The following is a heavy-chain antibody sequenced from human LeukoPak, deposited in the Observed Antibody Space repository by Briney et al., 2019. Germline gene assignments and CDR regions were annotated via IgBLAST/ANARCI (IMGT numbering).Heavy chain of an antibody. CDR2: ISWNSGSI. CDR1: GFTFDDYA. D-gene: IGHD5-18*01. V-gene: IGHV3-9*01. J-gene: IGHJ4*02. Sequence: GRSLGLSCAASGFTFDDYAMHWVRQAPGKGLEWVSGISWNSGSIGYADSVKGRFTISRDNAKNSLYLQMNSLRAEDTALYYCAKDIRGYGPNYFDYWGQGTLVTVSS. CDR3: AKDIRGYGPNYFDY.